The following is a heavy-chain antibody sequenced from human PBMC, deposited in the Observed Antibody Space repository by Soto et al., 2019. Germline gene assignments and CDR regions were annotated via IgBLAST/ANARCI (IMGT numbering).Heavy chain of an antibody. D-gene: IGHD2-15*01. Sequence: DVKLFESGGGLGQPAGSLRISCAASGFTFSSYAMGWVRQGPGKGLAWVAVVSIGGSTHYADSVRGRFTISRDNSKTTLSLQMNRLTAEDSAVYFCAKRRGAGGHFDYWGQGALFTVSS. CDR1: GFTFSSYA. V-gene: IGHV3-23*01. CDR2: VSIGGST. CDR3: AKRRGAGGHFDY. J-gene: IGHJ4*02.